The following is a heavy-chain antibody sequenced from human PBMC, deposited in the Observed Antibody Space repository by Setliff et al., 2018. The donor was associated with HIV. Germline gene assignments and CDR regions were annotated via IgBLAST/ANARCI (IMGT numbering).Heavy chain of an antibody. CDR2: MSHSGGA. D-gene: IGHD1-26*01. CDR3: ATSNSWSCRLNY. Sequence: ESLKISCAASGFTFSSYWMSWVRQVPGKGLEWIGEMSHSGGANYNPSLKSRVSISVDPSKRQFSLKMTSVTAADTAIYYCATSNSWSCRLNYWGQGTVVTVSS. V-gene: IGHV4-34*08. CDR1: GFTFSSYW. J-gene: IGHJ4*02.